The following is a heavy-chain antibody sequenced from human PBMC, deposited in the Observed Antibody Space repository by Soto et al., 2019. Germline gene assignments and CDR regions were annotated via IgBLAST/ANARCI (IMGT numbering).Heavy chain of an antibody. D-gene: IGHD1-1*01. V-gene: IGHV3-30-3*01. J-gene: IGHJ6*02. CDR1: GFTFSSYA. CDR3: ARALGIPFDRGYYYYGMDV. CDR2: ISYDGSNK. Sequence: GGSLRLSCAASGFTFSSYAMHWVRQAPGKGLEWVAVISYDGSNKYYADSVKGRFTISRDNSKNTLYLQMNSLRAEDTAVYYCARALGIPFDRGYYYYGMDVWGQGTTVTVSS.